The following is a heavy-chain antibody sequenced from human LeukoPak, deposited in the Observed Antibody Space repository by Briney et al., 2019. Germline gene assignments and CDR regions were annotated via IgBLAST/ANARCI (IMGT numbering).Heavy chain of an antibody. J-gene: IGHJ4*02. D-gene: IGHD2-21*02. CDR2: ISGNGDDT. CDR3: ARDSMTYCGGDCHPPYDY. CDR1: GFTFNSYA. V-gene: IGHV3-23*01. Sequence: GGSLRLSCTVSGFTFNSYAMSWVRQAPGKGLEWVSSISGNGDDTYHADSVKGRFTISRDNSKNTLYLQMNSLRAEDTAVYYCARDSMTYCGGDCHPPYDYWGQGTLVTVSS.